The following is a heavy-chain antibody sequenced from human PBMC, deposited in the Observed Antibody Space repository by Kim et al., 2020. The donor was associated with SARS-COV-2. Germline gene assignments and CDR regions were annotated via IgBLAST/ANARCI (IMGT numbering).Heavy chain of an antibody. J-gene: IGHJ4*02. CDR3: AREWQLVLDF. Sequence: GTTHSAPRFQGRVTITADESPNTAYMELSSLKSDDTAVYYCAREWQLVLDFWGQGSLVTVSS. D-gene: IGHD6-6*01. CDR2: GTT. V-gene: IGHV1-69*01.